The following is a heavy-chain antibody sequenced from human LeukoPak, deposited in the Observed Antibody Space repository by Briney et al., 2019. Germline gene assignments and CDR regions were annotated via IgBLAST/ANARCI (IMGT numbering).Heavy chain of an antibody. J-gene: IGHJ4*02. Sequence: GASVKVSCKASGYTFTSYYMHWVRQAPGQGLEWMGIINPSGGSTSYAQKFQGRVTMTTDTSTSTAYMELRSLRSDDTAVYYCARVEDLAAAGDYWGQGTLVTVSS. D-gene: IGHD6-13*01. CDR3: ARVEDLAAAGDY. V-gene: IGHV1-46*01. CDR1: GYTFTSYY. CDR2: INPSGGST.